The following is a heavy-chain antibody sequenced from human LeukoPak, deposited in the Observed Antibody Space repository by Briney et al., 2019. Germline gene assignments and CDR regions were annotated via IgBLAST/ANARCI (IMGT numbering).Heavy chain of an antibody. CDR2: ISSGSSYI. Sequence: GGSLRLSCAASGFTFSSYSMNWVRQAPGKGLEWVSSISSGSSYIYYADSVKGRFTISRDNSKNTLYLQMNSLRAEDTAVYYCAWAFDIWGQGTMVTVSS. V-gene: IGHV3-21*01. CDR3: AWAFDI. J-gene: IGHJ3*02. CDR1: GFTFSSYS.